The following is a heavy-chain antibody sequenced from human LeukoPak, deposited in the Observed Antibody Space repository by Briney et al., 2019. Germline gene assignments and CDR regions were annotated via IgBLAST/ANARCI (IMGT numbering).Heavy chain of an antibody. CDR3: ARDLRIVGATYYYGMDV. J-gene: IGHJ6*02. CDR2: IYYRGST. V-gene: IGHV4-59*01. CDR1: GGSISSYY. Sequence: SETLSLTCTVSGGSISSYYWSWIRQPPGKGLEWIGYIYYRGSTNYNPSLKSRVTISVDTSKNQFSLKLSSVTAADTAVYYCARDLRIVGATYYYGMDVWGQGTTVTVSS. D-gene: IGHD1-26*01.